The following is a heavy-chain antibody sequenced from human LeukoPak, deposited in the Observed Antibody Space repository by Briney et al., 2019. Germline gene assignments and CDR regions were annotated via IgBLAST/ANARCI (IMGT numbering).Heavy chain of an antibody. D-gene: IGHD2-2*02. CDR1: GFTFSSYA. J-gene: IGHJ4*02. V-gene: IGHV3-30*01. Sequence: GGSLRLSCAASGFTFSSYAMHWVRQAPGKGLEWVAVISYDGSNKYYADSVKGRFTISRDNSKNTLYLQMNSLRAEDTAVYYCARGRWRVARQLLYNDYWGQGTLVTVSS. CDR2: ISYDGSNK. CDR3: ARGRWRVARQLLYNDY.